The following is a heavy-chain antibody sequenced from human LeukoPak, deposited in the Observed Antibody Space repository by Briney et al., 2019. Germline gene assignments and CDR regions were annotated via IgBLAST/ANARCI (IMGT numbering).Heavy chain of an antibody. CDR2: IYWNDDK. Sequence: SGPTLVKPTQTLTLTCTFSGFSLSTTGVGVGWIRQPPGKALEWLALIYWNDDKRYSPSLKSRLTITKDTSKNQVVLTMTNMDPVDTATYYCAHTNPNWYSSGWYSLYTINWFDPWGQGTLVTVSS. V-gene: IGHV2-5*01. J-gene: IGHJ5*02. CDR1: GFSLSTTGVG. CDR3: AHTNPNWYSSGWYSLYTINWFDP. D-gene: IGHD6-19*01.